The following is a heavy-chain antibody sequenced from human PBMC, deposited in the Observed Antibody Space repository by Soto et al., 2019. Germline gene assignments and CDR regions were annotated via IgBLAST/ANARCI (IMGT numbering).Heavy chain of an antibody. D-gene: IGHD6-19*01. CDR1: GFTFSSYG. CDR3: ARVGPGGWGGDY. J-gene: IGHJ4*02. CDR2: IWYDGSNK. V-gene: IGHV3-33*01. Sequence: QVQLVESGGGVVQPGRSLRLSCAASGFTFSSYGMHWVRQAPGKGLEWVAVIWYDGSNKYYADSVKGRFTISRDNSKNTLYLQMNSLRAEDTAVYYCARVGPGGWGGDYWGQGTLVTVSS.